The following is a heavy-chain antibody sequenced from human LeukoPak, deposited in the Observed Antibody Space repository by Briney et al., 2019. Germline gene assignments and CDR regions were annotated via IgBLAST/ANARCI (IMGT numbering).Heavy chain of an antibody. V-gene: IGHV4-59*08. CDR1: GGTMRSYY. CDR3: AKMGNPAAVTTDY. D-gene: IGHD4-17*01. Sequence: SETLSLTCTVSGGTMRSYYWSWIRQPPGKGLEWIGYIYYSGSTNYNPSLKSRVTISIDTSKNQFSLKLSSVTAADTAIYYCAKMGNPAAVTTDYWGQGTLVTVSS. J-gene: IGHJ4*02. CDR2: IYYSGST.